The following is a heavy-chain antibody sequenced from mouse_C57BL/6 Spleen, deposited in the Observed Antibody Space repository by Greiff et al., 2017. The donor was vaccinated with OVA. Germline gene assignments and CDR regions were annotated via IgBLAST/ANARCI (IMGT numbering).Heavy chain of an antibody. Sequence: QVQLQQPGAELVKPGASVKMSCKASGYTFTSYWINWVKQRPGQGLEWIGDIYPGSGSTNYNEKLKSKATLTVDNSSSTAYMQISSLSADDSAVNYGRRLGRGSMDDWGQGTSVTVSS. CDR3: RRLGRGSMDD. J-gene: IGHJ4*01. D-gene: IGHD4-1*01. CDR1: GYTFTSYW. V-gene: IGHV1-55*01. CDR2: IYPGSGST.